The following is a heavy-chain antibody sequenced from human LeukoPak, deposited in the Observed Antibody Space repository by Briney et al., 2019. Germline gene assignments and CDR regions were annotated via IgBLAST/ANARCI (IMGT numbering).Heavy chain of an antibody. Sequence: SETLSLTCTVSDGSISSSSYYWGWIRQPPGKGLEWIGSIYYSGSTYYNPSLKSRVTISVDRSKNQFSLKLSSVTAADTAVYYCASRIAAAGHFDYWGQGTLVTVSS. J-gene: IGHJ4*02. V-gene: IGHV4-39*07. CDR2: IYYSGST. CDR3: ASRIAAAGHFDY. D-gene: IGHD6-13*01. CDR1: DGSISSSSYY.